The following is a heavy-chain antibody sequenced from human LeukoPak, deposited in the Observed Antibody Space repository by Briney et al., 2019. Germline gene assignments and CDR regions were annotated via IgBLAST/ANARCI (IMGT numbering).Heavy chain of an antibody. V-gene: IGHV3-21*01. D-gene: IGHD6-13*01. CDR3: ARDKAGKFLYNYYGMDV. CDR2: IRSSGNYI. Sequence: KTGGSLRLSCAASGFTFSSYTMNWVRQAPGKGLEWVSSIRSSGNYIFYADSVRGRFTISRDNAKNSLDLQMSSLRAEDTAVYYCARDKAGKFLYNYYGMDVWGQGTTVTVSS. J-gene: IGHJ6*02. CDR1: GFTFSSYT.